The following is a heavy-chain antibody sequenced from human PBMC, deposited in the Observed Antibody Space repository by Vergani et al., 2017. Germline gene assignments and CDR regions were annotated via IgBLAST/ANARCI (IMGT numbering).Heavy chain of an antibody. D-gene: IGHD3-22*01. Sequence: EVQLVESGGGLVQPGGSLRLSCAASGFTFSSYWMSWVRQAPGKGLEWAANIKQDGSEKYYVDSVKGRFTISRDNAKNSLYLQMNSLRAEDTAVYFCARDGTDIFVSSSDYSHLLYYWGQGILVTVSS. CDR3: ARDGTDIFVSSSDYSHLLYY. CDR2: IKQDGSEK. CDR1: GFTFSSYW. J-gene: IGHJ4*02. V-gene: IGHV3-7*01.